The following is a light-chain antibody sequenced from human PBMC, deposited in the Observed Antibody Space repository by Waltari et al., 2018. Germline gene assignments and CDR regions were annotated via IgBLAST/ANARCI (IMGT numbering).Light chain of an antibody. CDR2: GAS. V-gene: IGKV3-15*01. CDR1: QTVNSN. CDR3: QHYNNWSGA. J-gene: IGKJ3*01. Sequence: EIVMTQSPATLSVSPGERATLSCRASQTVNSNLAWFQQRPGQAPRLLIYGASTRATGIPARFSGSGSWTEFTLTISSLQSEDFAVYYCQHYNNWSGAFGPGTKVDIK.